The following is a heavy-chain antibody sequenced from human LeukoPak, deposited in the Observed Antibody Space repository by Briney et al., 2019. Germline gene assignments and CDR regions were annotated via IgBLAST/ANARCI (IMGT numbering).Heavy chain of an antibody. D-gene: IGHD6-13*01. V-gene: IGHV3-30-3*01. CDR2: ISYDGSNQ. CDR3: ARGPLNQKGRAAAGPTYYYYYGMDV. Sequence: AGGSLRLSCAASGFTFSSYAMHWVRQAPGKGLEWGAVISYDGSNQYYADSVKGRFTISRDNSKNTLYLQMNSLRAEDTAVYYCARGPLNQKGRAAAGPTYYYYYGMDVWGQGTTVTVSS. CDR1: GFTFSSYA. J-gene: IGHJ6*02.